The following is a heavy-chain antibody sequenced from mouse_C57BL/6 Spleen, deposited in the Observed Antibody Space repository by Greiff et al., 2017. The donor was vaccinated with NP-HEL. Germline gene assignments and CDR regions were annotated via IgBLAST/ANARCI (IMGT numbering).Heavy chain of an antibody. V-gene: IGHV3-6*01. CDR3: ARDDGTNFDY. J-gene: IGHJ2*01. Sequence: EVQLVESGPGLVKPSQSLSLTCSVTGYSITSGYYWNWIRQFPGNKLEWMGYISYDGSNNYNPSLKNRISITRDTSKNQFFLKLNSVTTEDTATYYCARDDGTNFDYWGQGTTLTVSS. CDR2: ISYDGSN. CDR1: GYSITSGYY. D-gene: IGHD3-3*01.